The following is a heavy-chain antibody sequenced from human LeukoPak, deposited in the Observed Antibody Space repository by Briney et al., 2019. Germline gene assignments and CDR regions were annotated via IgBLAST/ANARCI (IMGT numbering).Heavy chain of an antibody. J-gene: IGHJ4*02. CDR1: GGSISTRSYY. CDR3: ARVRAAAVPYYFDY. Sequence: SETLSLTCTVSGGSISTRSYYWGWIRQPPGKGLEWIASIYYSGSTYYNAPLKSRVTISLDTSKSQFSLNLRSVTAADTAVYYCARVRAAAVPYYFDYWGQGTLVTVSS. CDR2: IYYSGST. D-gene: IGHD6-13*01. V-gene: IGHV4-39*07.